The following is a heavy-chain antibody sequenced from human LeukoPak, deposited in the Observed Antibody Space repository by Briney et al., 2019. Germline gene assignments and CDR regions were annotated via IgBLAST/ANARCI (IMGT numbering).Heavy chain of an antibody. V-gene: IGHV4-59*01. CDR2: IYYSGTT. CDR1: GASITSSY. CDR3: GGEPRLLDV. D-gene: IGHD2-15*01. J-gene: IGHJ6*04. Sequence: PSETLSLTCTVSGASITSSYWSWFRQPPGGELESIGYIYYSGTTKSNPSLESRVTISVDTSENQVSLKLSFATAADTATYYCGGEPRLLDVWGKGITVTVSS.